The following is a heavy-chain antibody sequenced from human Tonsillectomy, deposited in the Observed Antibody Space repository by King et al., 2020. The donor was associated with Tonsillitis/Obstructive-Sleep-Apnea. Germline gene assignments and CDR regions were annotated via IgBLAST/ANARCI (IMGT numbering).Heavy chain of an antibody. CDR3: AKETHSSGFGTFFDD. D-gene: IGHD6-19*01. CDR2: ISTDGEGK. CDR1: GFTFSTYG. Sequence: VQLVESGGGVVQPGRSLRLSCAASGFTFSTYGMHWVRQAPGKGLEWVAVISTDGEGKYYGDSVKGRFTISRDNSKNTLYLQMNSLRAEDTAVYYCAKETHSSGFGTFFDDWGQGTLVTVSS. V-gene: IGHV3-30*18. J-gene: IGHJ4*02.